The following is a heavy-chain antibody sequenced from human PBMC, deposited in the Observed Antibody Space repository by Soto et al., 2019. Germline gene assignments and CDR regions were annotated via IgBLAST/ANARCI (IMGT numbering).Heavy chain of an antibody. D-gene: IGHD6-13*01. CDR1: GGSISSYY. J-gene: IGHJ6*03. Sequence: QVQLQESGPGLVKPSETLSLTCTVSGGSISSYYWSWIRQPPGKGLEWIGYIYYSGSTNYNPSLKSRLTISVDTSKNQCSLKLSSVTAADTAVYYCARIFGYSSTSSPASYYYMDVWGKGTTVTVSS. CDR3: ARIFGYSSTSSPASYYYMDV. V-gene: IGHV4-59*08. CDR2: IYYSGST.